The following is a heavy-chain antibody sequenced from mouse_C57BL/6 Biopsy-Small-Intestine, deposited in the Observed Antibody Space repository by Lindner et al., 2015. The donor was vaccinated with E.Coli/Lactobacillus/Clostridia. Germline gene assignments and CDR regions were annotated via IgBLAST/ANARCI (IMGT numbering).Heavy chain of an antibody. Sequence: SVKVSCKVSGYSLTRFSMHWLRQTPAKGLEWLGGIDPEDGTRFYGQKFQGRVTLTLDRSKDTAYMELRSLTSDDTAVYFCATPRGGFWSGYYQYWGQGTPVIVSS. J-gene: IGHJ4*01. CDR1: GYSLTRFS. CDR2: IDPEDGTR. V-gene: IGHV1-69*02. CDR3: ATPRGGFWSGYYQY. D-gene: IGHD1-1*01.